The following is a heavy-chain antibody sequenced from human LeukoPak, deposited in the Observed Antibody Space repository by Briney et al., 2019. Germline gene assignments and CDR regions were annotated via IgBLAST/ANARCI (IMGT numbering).Heavy chain of an antibody. D-gene: IGHD1-26*01. Sequence: PSETLSLACTVSGGSISSRSHSWGWIRQPPGKGLEWIGSLYYSGSTYYNPSLKSRVTISVDTSKNQFSLKLSSVTAADTALYYCARWAESDAFDIWGQGTMVTVSS. V-gene: IGHV4-39*01. CDR2: LYYSGST. CDR1: GGSISSRSHS. CDR3: ARWAESDAFDI. J-gene: IGHJ3*02.